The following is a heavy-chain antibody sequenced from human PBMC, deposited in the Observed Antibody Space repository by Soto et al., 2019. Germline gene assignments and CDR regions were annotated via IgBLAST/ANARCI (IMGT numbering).Heavy chain of an antibody. V-gene: IGHV4-39*02. J-gene: IGHJ5*02. CDR3: AREILTGYYPAGWFDP. CDR1: GGTLSRSTYY. Sequence: SETLSLSYTVSGGTLSRSTYYLGWIRPPLVKGLYWIGSIYFRGSTYYNPSLKSRVTVSVDTSKKQFSLKLTSVTAADTVVYYCAREILTGYYPAGWFDPWGQGTLVTVS. D-gene: IGHD3-9*01. CDR2: IYFRGST.